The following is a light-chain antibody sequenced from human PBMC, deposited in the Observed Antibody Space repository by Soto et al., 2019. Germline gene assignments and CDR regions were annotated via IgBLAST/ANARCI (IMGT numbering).Light chain of an antibody. V-gene: IGLV2-14*03. CDR1: TSDVGGYDY. Sequence: QSALTQPASVSGSPGQSITISCTGTTSDVGGYDYVSWYQLHPGKAPKLLIFNVNKRPSGVSHRFSGSKSGSTASLTISGLQIEDEADYYCSSYARVHSTLVLFGGGTKVTVL. CDR2: NVN. CDR3: SSYARVHSTLVL. J-gene: IGLJ2*01.